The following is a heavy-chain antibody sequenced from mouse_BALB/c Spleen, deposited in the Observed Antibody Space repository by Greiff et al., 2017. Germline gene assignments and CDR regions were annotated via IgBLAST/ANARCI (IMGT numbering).Heavy chain of an antibody. Sequence: QVTLKESGPGILQPSQTLSLTCSFSGFSLSTSGMGVSWIRQPSGKGLEWLAHIYWDDDKRYNPSLKSRLTISKDTSRNQVFLKITSVDTADTATYYCARSEGYYYGSSPRYWYFDGWGAGTTVTVSS. V-gene: IGHV8-12*01. CDR2: IYWDDDK. D-gene: IGHD1-1*01. CDR3: ARSEGYYYGSSPRYWYFDG. CDR1: GFSLSTSGMG. J-gene: IGHJ1*01.